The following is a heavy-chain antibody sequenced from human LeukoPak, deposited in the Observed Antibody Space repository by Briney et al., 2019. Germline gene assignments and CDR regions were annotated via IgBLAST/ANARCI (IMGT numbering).Heavy chain of an antibody. V-gene: IGHV3-30*18. J-gene: IGHJ4*02. D-gene: IGHD3-10*01. CDR1: GFRFSAYG. CDR3: VKDNPGPLDY. CDR2: ISYDGTNK. Sequence: GGSLRLSCAVSGFRFSAYGMHWVRQAPGKGLEWVAIISYDGTNKYYADSVKGRFNISRDNSKNTLYLHMHSLRAEDTAVYYCVKDNPGPLDYWGQGTLVTASS.